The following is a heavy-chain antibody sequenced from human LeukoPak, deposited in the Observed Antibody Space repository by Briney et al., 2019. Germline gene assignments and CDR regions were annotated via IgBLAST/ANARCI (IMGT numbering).Heavy chain of an antibody. CDR2: ITDSGGSA. Sequence: GGSLRLSCAASAFIFSNYAMHWVRQAPGKGLEYISSITDSGGSAYYADSVKGRFTLSRDNSRDTLYLHLNSLRAEDTALYYCAKGGLGQASGLDVWGQGTTVIVSS. CDR3: AKGGLGQASGLDV. D-gene: IGHD3-10*01. V-gene: IGHV3-23*01. J-gene: IGHJ6*02. CDR1: AFIFSNYA.